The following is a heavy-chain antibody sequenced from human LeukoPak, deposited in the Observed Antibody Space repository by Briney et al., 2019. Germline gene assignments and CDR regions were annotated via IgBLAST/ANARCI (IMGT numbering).Heavy chain of an antibody. J-gene: IGHJ4*02. CDR2: ISGSGGST. Sequence: GGSLRLSCAASGFTFSSYAMSWVRQAPGKGLEWVSAISGSGGSTYYADSVKGRFTISRDNSKNTLYLQINSLRAEDTAVYYCAKLIYVVVVAARYDYWGQGTLVTVSS. CDR3: AKLIYVVVVAARYDY. D-gene: IGHD2-15*01. CDR1: GFTFSSYA. V-gene: IGHV3-23*01.